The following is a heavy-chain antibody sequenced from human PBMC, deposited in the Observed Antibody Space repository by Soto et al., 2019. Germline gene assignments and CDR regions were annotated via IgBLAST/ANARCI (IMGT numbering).Heavy chain of an antibody. V-gene: IGHV4-30-4*01. Sequence: QVQLQESGPGLVKPSQTLSLTCTVSGGSISSGDSYWSWIRQPPGKGLGWIGYIYYSGSTYYNPSLKSRFTISVDTSKNQFSLKLSSVTAADTAVYYCARYCSGGSCYPFDYWGQGTLVTVSS. CDR3: ARYCSGGSCYPFDY. CDR1: GGSISSGDSY. D-gene: IGHD2-15*01. CDR2: IYYSGST. J-gene: IGHJ4*02.